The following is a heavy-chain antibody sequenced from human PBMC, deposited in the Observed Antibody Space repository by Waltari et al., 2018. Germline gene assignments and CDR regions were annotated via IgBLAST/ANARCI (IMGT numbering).Heavy chain of an antibody. V-gene: IGHV3-74*01. Sequence: EVQLVESGGGLVQPGGSLRLSCAASGFTFSSYWMHLVRQAPGKGLVWVSRINRDGSSTIYADSVKGRCTISRDNSNNRLYLQMNSLRAEDTAVYYCTREPSPDSGGYFYYYMDVWGKGTTVTVSS. CDR1: GFTFSSYW. J-gene: IGHJ6*03. CDR3: TREPSPDSGGYFYYYMDV. D-gene: IGHD3-22*01. CDR2: INRDGSST.